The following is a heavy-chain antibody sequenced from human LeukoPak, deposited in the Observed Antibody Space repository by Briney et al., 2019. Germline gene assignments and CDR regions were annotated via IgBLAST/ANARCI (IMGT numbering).Heavy chain of an antibody. D-gene: IGHD5-24*01. CDR1: GGTFSSYA. V-gene: IGHV1-69*06. CDR2: IIPIFGTA. Sequence: GASVKVCCKASGGTFSSYAISWVRQAPGQGLEWMGRIIPIFGTANYAQKFQGRVTITADKSTSTAYMELSSLRSEDTAVYYCARDQPTIRFPYFDYWGQGTLVTVSS. CDR3: ARDQPTIRFPYFDY. J-gene: IGHJ4*02.